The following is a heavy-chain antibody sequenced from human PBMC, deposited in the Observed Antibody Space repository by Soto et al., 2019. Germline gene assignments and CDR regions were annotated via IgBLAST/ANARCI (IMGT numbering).Heavy chain of an antibody. D-gene: IGHD2-21*02. Sequence: QVQLQESGPGLVKPSQTLSLTCTVSGGSISSGGYYWSWIRQHPGKGLEWIGYIYYSGSTYYNPSLKSRVNISVDTSKNQFSLKLSSVTAADTAVYYCARVSRYVVVVTASHYYFDYWGQGTLVTVSS. CDR1: GGSISSGGYY. J-gene: IGHJ4*02. V-gene: IGHV4-31*03. CDR3: ARVSRYVVVVTASHYYFDY. CDR2: IYYSGST.